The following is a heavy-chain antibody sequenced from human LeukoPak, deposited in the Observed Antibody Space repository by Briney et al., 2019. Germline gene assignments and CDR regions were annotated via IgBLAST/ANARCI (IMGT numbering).Heavy chain of an antibody. D-gene: IGHD3-16*02. CDR2: IYYSGST. CDR3: ARQYYDYVWGSYLRLYYFDY. V-gene: IGHV4-59*08. CDR1: GGSISSYY. J-gene: IGHJ4*02. Sequence: QTSETLSLTCTVSGGSISSYYWNWIRQPPGRGLEWIGYIYYSGSTNYNPSLKSRFTISVDTSKNQFSLKLSSVTAADTAVYYCARQYYDYVWGSYLRLYYFDYWGQGTLVTVSS.